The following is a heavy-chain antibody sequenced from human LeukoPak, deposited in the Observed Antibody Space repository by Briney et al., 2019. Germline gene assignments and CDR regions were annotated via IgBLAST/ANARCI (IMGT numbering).Heavy chain of an antibody. V-gene: IGHV4-30-2*01. CDR1: GDSISSGGYF. CDR3: ARGVNSGYEYYFDY. Sequence: SQTLSLTCAVSGDSISSGGYFRRWIRQPPGKGLEWIGYIYHGGSTYYNPSLKSRVTISVDRSRNQFSLKLNSVTAADTAVYYCARGVNSGYEYYFDYWGQGTLVTVSS. D-gene: IGHD5-12*01. CDR2: IYHGGST. J-gene: IGHJ4*02.